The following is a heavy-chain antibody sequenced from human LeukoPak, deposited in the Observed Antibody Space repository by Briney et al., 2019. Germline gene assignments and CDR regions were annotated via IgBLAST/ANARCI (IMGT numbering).Heavy chain of an antibody. Sequence: SETLSLTCTVSGGSISSGSYYWSWIRQPAGKGLEWIGRIYTSGSINYNPSLKSRVTISVDTSKNQFSLKLSSVTAADTAVYYCARDADMDYYDSSGYYYNWFDPWGQGTLVTVSS. CDR2: IYTSGSI. J-gene: IGHJ5*02. V-gene: IGHV4-61*02. CDR3: ARDADMDYYDSSGYYYNWFDP. D-gene: IGHD3-22*01. CDR1: GGSISSGSYY.